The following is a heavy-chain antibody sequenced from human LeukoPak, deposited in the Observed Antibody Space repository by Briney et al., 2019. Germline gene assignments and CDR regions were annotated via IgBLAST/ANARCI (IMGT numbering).Heavy chain of an antibody. J-gene: IGHJ4*02. V-gene: IGHV4-61*02. CDR3: ARAYSSTVTPLFDY. D-gene: IGHD4-11*01. Sequence: SETLSLTCTVSGGSIRSGSYYWSWIRQPAGKGLEWIGRIHAGGSTNYNPSLKSRVTISADTSKNQFSLKLSSVTAADTAVYYCARAYSSTVTPLFDYWGQGTLVTVSS. CDR2: IHAGGST. CDR1: GGSIRSGSYY.